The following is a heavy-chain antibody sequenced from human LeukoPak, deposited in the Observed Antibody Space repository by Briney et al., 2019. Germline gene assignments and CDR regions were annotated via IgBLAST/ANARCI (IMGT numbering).Heavy chain of an antibody. CDR2: IYTSGST. Sequence: SETLSLTCTVSGGSISSYYWSWIRQPAGKGLEWIGRIYTSGSTNYNPSLKSRVTMSVDTSKNQFSLKLSSVTAADTAVYYCARGPPPLLLWFGEFLDAFDIWGQGTMVTVSS. V-gene: IGHV4-4*07. CDR1: GGSISSYY. J-gene: IGHJ3*02. D-gene: IGHD3-10*01. CDR3: ARGPPPLLLWFGEFLDAFDI.